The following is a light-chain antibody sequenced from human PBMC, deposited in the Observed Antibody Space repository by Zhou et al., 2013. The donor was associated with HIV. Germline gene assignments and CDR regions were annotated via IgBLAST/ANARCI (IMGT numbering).Light chain of an antibody. CDR2: GAS. CDR1: QSVSNSY. J-gene: IGKJ1*01. V-gene: IGKV3-20*01. CDR3: QQYGSSPET. Sequence: DIVLTQSPGTLSLSPGERATLSCRASQSVSNSYLAWYQHKFGQAPRLLIYGASRRATGIPDRFSGSGSGTDFTLTISRLEAEDFAVYYCQQYGSSPETFGQGTRVEIK.